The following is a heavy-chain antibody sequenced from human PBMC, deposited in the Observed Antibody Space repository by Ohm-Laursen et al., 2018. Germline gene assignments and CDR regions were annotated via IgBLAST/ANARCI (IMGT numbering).Heavy chain of an antibody. CDR3: ARDLIAYCPTTSCDNFGMDV. Sequence: PSQTLSLTCTVSGASINLYYWSWIRQPPGKGLEWIGYINHSGSTNYNPSLKSRLTISVDTSKNQFSLKLTSVTAADTAVYYCARDLIAYCPTTSCDNFGMDVWGQGTTVTVSS. V-gene: IGHV4-59*01. CDR2: INHSGST. J-gene: IGHJ6*02. CDR1: GASINLYY. D-gene: IGHD2-2*01.